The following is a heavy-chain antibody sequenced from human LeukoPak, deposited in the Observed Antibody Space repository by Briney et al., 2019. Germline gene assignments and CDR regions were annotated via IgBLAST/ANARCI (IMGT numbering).Heavy chain of an antibody. CDR1: EFTFSNYW. CDR3: ARDRIRSCTSNSCFGYFDY. D-gene: IGHD2-2*01. V-gene: IGHV3-7*01. Sequence: GGSLRLSCAASEFTFSNYWMSWVRQTPGKGLEWVANIKQDGSEIYSVDSVKGRFTISRDNAKNSLYLQMNSLRAEDTAVYYCARDRIRSCTSNSCFGYFDYWGQGTLVTVSS. J-gene: IGHJ4*02. CDR2: IKQDGSEI.